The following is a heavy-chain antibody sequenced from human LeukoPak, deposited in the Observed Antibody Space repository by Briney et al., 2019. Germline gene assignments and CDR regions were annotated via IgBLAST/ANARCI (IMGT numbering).Heavy chain of an antibody. CDR1: GFTVSSNY. Sequence: GGSLRLSCAASGFTVSSNYMSWVRQAPGKGLEWVSVIYSGGGTYYADSVKGRFTISRDNSKNTLYLQMNSLRAEDTAVYYCARDPTSLWDYYGMDVWGQGTTVTVSS. CDR3: ARDPTSLWDYYGMDV. D-gene: IGHD3-16*01. CDR2: IYSGGGT. V-gene: IGHV3-66*01. J-gene: IGHJ6*02.